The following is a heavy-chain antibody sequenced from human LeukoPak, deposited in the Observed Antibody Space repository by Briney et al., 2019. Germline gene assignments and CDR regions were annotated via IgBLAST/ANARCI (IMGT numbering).Heavy chain of an antibody. D-gene: IGHD2-21*02. CDR1: GFMFSSYS. J-gene: IGHJ4*02. Sequence: PGGSLRLSCAASGFMFSSYSMNWVRRTPGKGLEWLSYISTSRSSIHYADSVRGRFTVSRDNAKSLLYLQMNSLRAEDTAIYYCARGSDAYCGGDCYSLGYWGQGTLVTVSS. CDR2: ISTSRSSI. V-gene: IGHV3-48*04. CDR3: ARGSDAYCGGDCYSLGY.